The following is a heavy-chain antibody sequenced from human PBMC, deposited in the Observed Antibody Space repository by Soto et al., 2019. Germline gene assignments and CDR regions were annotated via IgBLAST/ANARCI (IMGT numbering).Heavy chain of an antibody. V-gene: IGHV3-30-3*01. D-gene: IGHD3-10*01. CDR1: GFTFSSYA. Sequence: QVQLVESGGGVVQPGRSLRLSCAASGFTFSSYAMHWVRQAPGKGLEWVAVISYDGSNKYYADSVKGRFTISRDNSKNTPYLQMNSLRAEDTAVYYCARPSLLLWFGEHNWFDPWGQGTLVTVSS. CDR3: ARPSLLLWFGEHNWFDP. CDR2: ISYDGSNK. J-gene: IGHJ5*02.